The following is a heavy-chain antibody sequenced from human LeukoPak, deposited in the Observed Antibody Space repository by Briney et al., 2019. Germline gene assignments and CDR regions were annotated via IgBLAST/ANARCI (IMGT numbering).Heavy chain of an antibody. J-gene: IGHJ3*02. CDR1: GYSFTSYW. V-gene: IGHV5-51*01. CDR3: ATRGAELLDAFDI. Sequence: GESLKIPCKGSGYSFTSYWIGWVRQMPGKGLEWMGIIYPGDSDTRYSPSFQGQVTISADKSISTAYLQWSSLKASDTAMYYCATRGAELLDAFDIWGQGTMVTVSS. CDR2: IYPGDSDT. D-gene: IGHD1-26*01.